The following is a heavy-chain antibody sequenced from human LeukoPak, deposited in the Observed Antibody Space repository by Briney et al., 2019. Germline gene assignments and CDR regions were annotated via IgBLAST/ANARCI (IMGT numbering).Heavy chain of an antibody. CDR3: AGPDYYGSGSYYKSYYYYGMDV. V-gene: IGHV3-33*03. J-gene: IGHJ6*04. CDR1: RFTFRNHY. Sequence: GGSLRLSCAASRFTFRNHYMHWVRQAPGKGLEWVALIWFDGSNTDYADSVRGRVTISRDNANKTLYLQMNSLRVEDTGVYYCAGPDYYGSGSYYKSYYYYGMDVWGKGTTVAVSS. D-gene: IGHD3-10*01. CDR2: IWFDGSNT.